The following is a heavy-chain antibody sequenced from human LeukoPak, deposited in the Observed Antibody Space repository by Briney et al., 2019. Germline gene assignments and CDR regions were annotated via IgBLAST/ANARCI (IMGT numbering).Heavy chain of an antibody. D-gene: IGHD4-17*01. V-gene: IGHV1-8*01. J-gene: IGHJ6*02. CDR2: MNPNSGNT. Sequence: GASVKVSCKASGYTFTSYDINWVRQATGQGLEWMGWMNPNSGNTGYAQKFQGRVTMTRNTSISTAYMELSSLRSEDTAVYYCARERSTVTSYYYYYGMDVWGQGTTVTVSS. CDR3: ARERSTVTSYYYYYGMDV. CDR1: GYTFTSYD.